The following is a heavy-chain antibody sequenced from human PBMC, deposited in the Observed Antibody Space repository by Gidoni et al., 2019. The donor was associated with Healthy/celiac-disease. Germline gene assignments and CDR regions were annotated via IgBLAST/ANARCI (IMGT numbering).Heavy chain of an antibody. CDR3: ARERVKDYDILTGYYYYAEYFQH. J-gene: IGHJ1*01. CDR2: IYYSGST. Sequence: QLQLQESGPGLVKPSETLSRTCTVSGGSISSSSYYWGWIRQPPGKGLEWIGSIYYSGSTYYNPSLKMRVTISVDTSKNQFSLKLSSVTAADTAVYYCARERVKDYDILTGYYYYAEYFQHWGQGTLVTVSS. D-gene: IGHD3-9*01. CDR1: GGSISSSSYY. V-gene: IGHV4-39*07.